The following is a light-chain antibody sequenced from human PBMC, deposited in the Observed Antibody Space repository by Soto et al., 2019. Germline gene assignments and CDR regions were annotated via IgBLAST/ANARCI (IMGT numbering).Light chain of an antibody. CDR2: DAS. Sequence: EIVLTQSPATLSLSPGERATLSCRASQSLSSYLAWYQQKPGQAPRLLIYDASNRATGIPDRFSGSRSGTDFTLTISRLEPEDFAVYHCQQYGTSPPTFGQGTKVDIK. CDR1: QSLSSY. J-gene: IGKJ1*01. V-gene: IGKV3-20*01. CDR3: QQYGTSPPT.